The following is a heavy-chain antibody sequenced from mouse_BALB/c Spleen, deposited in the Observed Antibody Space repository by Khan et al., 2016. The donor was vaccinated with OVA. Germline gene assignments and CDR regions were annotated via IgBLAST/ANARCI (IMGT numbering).Heavy chain of an antibody. CDR2: ISSGGSYT. V-gene: IGHV5-6*01. CDR3: ARHGNDV. CDR1: GFTFSSYG. Sequence: EVELVESGGDLVKPGGSLKLSCAASGFTFSSYGMSWVRQTPDKRLEWVATISSGGSYTYYPDSVKGRFTISRDNAKNTLYLQMSSLKSEDTAMYYCARHGNDVWGAGTTGTVSS. D-gene: IGHD2-1*01. J-gene: IGHJ1*01.